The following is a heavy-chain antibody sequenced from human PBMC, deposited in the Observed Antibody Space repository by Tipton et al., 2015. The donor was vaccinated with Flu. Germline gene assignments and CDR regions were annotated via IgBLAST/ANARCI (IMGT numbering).Heavy chain of an antibody. Sequence: GLVKPSGTLSLTCAVSGGSISSSNWWSWVRQPPGKGLEWISAISGGGGGTNYADSVMGRFTIARDNAKNTLYLQMNSLRVEDTAVYYCARDRGGSYYPTDAFDFWGQGTMVTVSS. J-gene: IGHJ3*01. D-gene: IGHD1-26*01. CDR3: ARDRGGSYYPTDAFDF. CDR2: ISGGGGGT. CDR1: GGSISSSNW. V-gene: IGHV3-74*01.